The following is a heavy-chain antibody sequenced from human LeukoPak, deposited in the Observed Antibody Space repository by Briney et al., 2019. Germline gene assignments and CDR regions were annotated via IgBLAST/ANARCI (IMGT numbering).Heavy chain of an antibody. J-gene: IGHJ6*03. V-gene: IGHV3-30*03. D-gene: IGHD1-26*01. CDR3: ARDPYSGGYGDYYYYYMDL. CDR1: GFTFSSYG. CDR2: ISYDGSNK. Sequence: PGGSLRLSCAASGFTFSSYGMHWVRQAPGKGLEWVAVISYDGSNKYYADSVKGRFTISRDNAKNSLYLQMNSPRAEDTAVYYCARDPYSGGYGDYYYYYMDLWGQGTTVTISS.